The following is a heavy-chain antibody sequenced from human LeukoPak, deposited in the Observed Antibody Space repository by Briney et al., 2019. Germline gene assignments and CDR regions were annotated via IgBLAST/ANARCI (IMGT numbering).Heavy chain of an antibody. V-gene: IGHV4-31*03. CDR1: GGSISSGGYY. Sequence: KASETLSLTCTVSGGSISSGGYYWSWIRQNPGKGLEWIGYIYYSGSTYYNASLKSRVTISVDTSKNQFSLKLTSVTAADTAVYYCARDRYDSYPMDVWGQGTTVTVSS. CDR3: ARDRYDSYPMDV. CDR2: IYYSGST. J-gene: IGHJ6*02. D-gene: IGHD3-3*01.